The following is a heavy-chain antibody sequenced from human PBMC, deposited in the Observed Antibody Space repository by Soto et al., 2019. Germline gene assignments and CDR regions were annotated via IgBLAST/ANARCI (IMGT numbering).Heavy chain of an antibody. CDR2: ISGIGETP. CDR3: AKDRRITMVRGSLRSVDV. J-gene: IGHJ4*02. D-gene: IGHD3-10*01. Sequence: ACSMRTSSAPSGFTWHAFVMIWVRQATGKRLEWVSAISGIGETPYYADSVKGRFIISRDNFRNTLYLQMSSLRFEDTAVYYCAKDRRITMVRGSLRSVDVLVQGTLVTVFS. CDR1: GFTWHAFV. V-gene: IGHV3-23*01.